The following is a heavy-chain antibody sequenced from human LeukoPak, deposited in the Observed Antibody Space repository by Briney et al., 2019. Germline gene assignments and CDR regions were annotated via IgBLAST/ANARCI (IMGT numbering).Heavy chain of an antibody. J-gene: IGHJ4*02. CDR3: AKFVVRWPIPTGFDY. Sequence: GGSLRLPCAASGFTFSNYALSWVRQAPGKGLEWVSSISGSGGSTYYADSVKGRFTISRDNSKNTLYLQMNSLRAEDTAVYYCAKFVVRWPIPTGFDYWGQGTLVTVSS. D-gene: IGHD2-21*01. CDR1: GFTFSNYA. CDR2: ISGSGGST. V-gene: IGHV3-23*01.